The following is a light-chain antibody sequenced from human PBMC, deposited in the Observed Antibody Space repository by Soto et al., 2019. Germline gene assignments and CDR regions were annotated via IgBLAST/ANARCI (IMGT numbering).Light chain of an antibody. Sequence: EILLTQSPVTRSLTPGQRATLACRASQSVSRSYLAWYQHKRGQAPRLLMFGTGSRATGIPSRFSGSGSGTDFTLTISSLQPEDFATYYCQQSYSTPDTFGPGTKVDIK. CDR1: QSVSRSY. J-gene: IGKJ3*01. V-gene: IGKV3-20*02. CDR3: QQSYSTPDT. CDR2: GTG.